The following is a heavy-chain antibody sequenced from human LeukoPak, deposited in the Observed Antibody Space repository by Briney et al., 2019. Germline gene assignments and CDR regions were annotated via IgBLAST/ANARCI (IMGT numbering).Heavy chain of an antibody. D-gene: IGHD3-10*02. CDR1: GVTFSSYE. Sequence: SGGSLRLSCAASGVTFSSYERNWGRQAPGKGLEWVSYISSSGRTIYYADSVKGRVTISRDNDKNSLYLQMNSVRAEDTAVYYCAELGIPMIGGVWGKGTTVTISS. V-gene: IGHV3-48*03. CDR2: ISSSGRTI. CDR3: AELGIPMIGGV. J-gene: IGHJ6*04.